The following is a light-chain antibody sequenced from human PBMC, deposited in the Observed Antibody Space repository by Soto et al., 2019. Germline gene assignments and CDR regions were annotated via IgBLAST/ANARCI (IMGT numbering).Light chain of an antibody. CDR3: QKYGSSSFT. J-gene: IGKJ3*01. V-gene: IGKV3-20*01. CDR2: GAS. Sequence: EIVLTQSPGTLSLSPGERATLSCRASQSVSSSYLAWYQQKPGQAPRLLIYGASSRATGIPDWFSGSGSGTAFTLTISRLEPEDFAVYYCQKYGSSSFTFGPGTKVDIK. CDR1: QSVSSSY.